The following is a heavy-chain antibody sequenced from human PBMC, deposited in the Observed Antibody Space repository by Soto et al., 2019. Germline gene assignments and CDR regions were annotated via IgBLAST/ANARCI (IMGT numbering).Heavy chain of an antibody. J-gene: IGHJ5*02. D-gene: IGHD6-13*01. V-gene: IGHV4-4*07. CDR2: ISTSGSS. Sequence: LSLTCTVSNASFSSFSWSWIRQPAGKGLEWIGHISTSGSSNSNPSLNSRVTMSVDTSRNQFSLKLTSVTAADSAVYYCARDQGVTAAGITWFDPWGQGTLVTVSS. CDR3: ARDQGVTAAGITWFDP. CDR1: NASFSSFS.